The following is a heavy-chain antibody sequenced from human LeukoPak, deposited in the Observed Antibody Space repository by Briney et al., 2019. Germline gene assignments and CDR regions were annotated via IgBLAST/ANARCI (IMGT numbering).Heavy chain of an antibody. V-gene: IGHV4-59*01. CDR2: IYYSGST. D-gene: IGHD3-9*01. J-gene: IGHJ5*02. CDR1: GGSISSYY. CDR3: ARAGKYYDILTGFINWFDP. Sequence: SETLSLTCTVSGGSISSYYWSWIRQPPGKGLEGIGYIYYSGSTNYNPSLKSRVTISVDTSKNQFSLKLSSVTAADTAVYYCARAGKYYDILTGFINWFDPWGQGTLVTVSS.